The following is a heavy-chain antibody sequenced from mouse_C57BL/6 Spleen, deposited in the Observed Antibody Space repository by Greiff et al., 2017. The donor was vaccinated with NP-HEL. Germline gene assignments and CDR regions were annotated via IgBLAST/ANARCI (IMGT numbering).Heavy chain of an antibody. J-gene: IGHJ3*01. Sequence: VQLQQSGPELVKPGASVKLSCKASGYTFTSYDINWVKQRPGQGLEWIGWIYPRDGSTKYNEKFKGKATLTVDTSSSTAYMELHSLTSEDSAVYFCARRGYYGNSEWFAYWGQGTLVTVSA. CDR1: GYTFTSYD. CDR3: ARRGYYGNSEWFAY. V-gene: IGHV1-85*01. D-gene: IGHD2-1*01. CDR2: IYPRDGST.